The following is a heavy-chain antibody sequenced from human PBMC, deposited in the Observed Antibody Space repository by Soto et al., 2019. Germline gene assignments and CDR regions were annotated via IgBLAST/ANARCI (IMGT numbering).Heavy chain of an antibody. CDR1: GGSISSYY. D-gene: IGHD5-12*01. CDR3: ARHRYSGYDRLKAYFDY. CDR2: IYYSGST. Sequence: SETLSLTCTVSGGSISSYYWSWIRQPPGKGLEWIGYIYYSGSTNYNPSLKSRVTISVDTSKNQFSLKLSSVTAADTAVYYCARHRYSGYDRLKAYFDYWGQGTLVTVSS. V-gene: IGHV4-59*08. J-gene: IGHJ4*02.